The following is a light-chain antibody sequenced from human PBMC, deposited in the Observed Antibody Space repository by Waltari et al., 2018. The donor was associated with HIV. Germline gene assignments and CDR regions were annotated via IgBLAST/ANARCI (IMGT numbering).Light chain of an antibody. CDR3: QVWVDSRDVAVI. Sequence: SYALTQPPSVSVAPGKTARITCGGDNIGGKLEHWYQQKPGQAPVLVICDDSDRPSGIPERFAGSNSGNTATLTISRVEGGDEADYYCQVWVDSRDVAVIFGGGTKLTVL. J-gene: IGLJ2*01. CDR2: DDS. V-gene: IGLV3-21*04. CDR1: NIGGKL.